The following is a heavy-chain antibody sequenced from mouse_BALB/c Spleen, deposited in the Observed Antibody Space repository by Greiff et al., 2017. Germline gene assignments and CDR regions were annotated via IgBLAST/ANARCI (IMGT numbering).Heavy chain of an antibody. V-gene: IGHV3-2*02. Sequence: DVQLQESGPGLVKPSQSLSLTCTVTGYSITSDYAWNWIRQFPGNKLEWMGYISYSGSTSYNPSLKSRISITRDTSKNQFFLQLNSVTTEDTATYYCARWDYGSSYAMDYWGQGTSVTVSS. CDR2: ISYSGST. CDR1: GYSITSDYA. CDR3: ARWDYGSSYAMDY. J-gene: IGHJ4*01. D-gene: IGHD1-1*01.